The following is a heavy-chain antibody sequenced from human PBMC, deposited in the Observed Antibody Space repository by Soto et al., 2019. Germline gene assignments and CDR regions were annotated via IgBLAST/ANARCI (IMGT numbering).Heavy chain of an antibody. CDR3: ARNPLAIAGYFDY. V-gene: IGHV1-69*13. J-gene: IGHJ4*02. CDR1: GGTFSSYA. D-gene: IGHD5-18*01. CDR2: IIPIFGTA. Sequence: GASVKVSCKASGGTFSSYAISWVRQAPGQGLEWMGGIIPIFGTANYAQKFQGRVTITADESTSTAYMELSSLRSEDTAVYYCARNPLAIAGYFDYWGQGTLVTVSS.